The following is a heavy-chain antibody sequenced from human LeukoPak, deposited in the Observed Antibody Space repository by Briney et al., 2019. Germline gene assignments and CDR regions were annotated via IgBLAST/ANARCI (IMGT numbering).Heavy chain of an antibody. Sequence: SETLSLTCTVSGGSISSSSTYWGWIRQPPGKGLEWIGSIYYSGSTYYSPSLKSRITISVDTSKSQFSLKLSSVTAADTAVYYCASQYDSSGYYYFDYWGQGTPVTVSS. CDR2: IYYSGST. J-gene: IGHJ4*02. CDR1: GGSISSSSTY. CDR3: ASQYDSSGYYYFDY. D-gene: IGHD3-22*01. V-gene: IGHV4-39*01.